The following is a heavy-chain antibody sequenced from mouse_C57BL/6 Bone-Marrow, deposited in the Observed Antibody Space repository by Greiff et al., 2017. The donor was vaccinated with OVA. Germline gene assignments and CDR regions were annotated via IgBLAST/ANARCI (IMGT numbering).Heavy chain of an antibody. CDR3: ARYPYYYGSSDWYFDV. Sequence: ESGPGLAKPSQTLSLTCSVTGYSITSDYWNWIRKFPGNKLEYMGYISYSGSTYYNPSLKSRISITRDTSKNQYYLQLNSVTTEDTATYYCARYPYYYGSSDWYFDVWGTGTTVTVSS. D-gene: IGHD1-1*01. V-gene: IGHV3-8*01. CDR2: ISYSGST. CDR1: GYSITSDY. J-gene: IGHJ1*03.